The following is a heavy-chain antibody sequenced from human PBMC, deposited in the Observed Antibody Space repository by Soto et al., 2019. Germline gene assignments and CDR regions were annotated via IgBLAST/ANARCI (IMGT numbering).Heavy chain of an antibody. V-gene: IGHV1-69*13. CDR3: ARHGSGYYYDFDY. Sequence: ASVKVSCKASGGTFSSYAISWVRQAPGQGLEWMGGIIPIFGTANYAQKFQGRVTITADESTSTAYMELRSLRSDDTAVYYCARHGSGYYYDFDYWGQGTLVTVSS. CDR1: GGTFSSYA. D-gene: IGHD3-22*01. CDR2: IIPIFGTA. J-gene: IGHJ4*02.